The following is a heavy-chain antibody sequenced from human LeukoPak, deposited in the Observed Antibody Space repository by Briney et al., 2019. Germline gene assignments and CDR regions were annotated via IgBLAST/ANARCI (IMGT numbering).Heavy chain of an antibody. Sequence: GGSLRLSCAASGFTFSSYWMSWVRQAPGKGLEWVANIKQDGSEKYYVDSVKGRFTISRDNAKNSLYLQMSSLRAEDTAVYYCAREEGYCSGGSCYSLYYFDYWGQGTLVTVSS. CDR1: GFTFSSYW. CDR2: IKQDGSEK. CDR3: AREEGYCSGGSCYSLYYFDY. D-gene: IGHD2-15*01. J-gene: IGHJ4*02. V-gene: IGHV3-7*01.